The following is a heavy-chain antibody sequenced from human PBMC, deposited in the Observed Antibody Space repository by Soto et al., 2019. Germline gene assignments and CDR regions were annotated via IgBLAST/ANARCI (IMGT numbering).Heavy chain of an antibody. J-gene: IGHJ4*02. D-gene: IGHD3-10*01. V-gene: IGHV3-23*01. CDR1: GFTFSSYA. CDR3: AKRSSGSDFDY. CDR2: ISGSGGST. Sequence: EVQLLESGGGLVQPGGSLRLSCVASGFTFSSYAMNWVRQAPGKGLEWVSVISGSGGSTYYADSVKGRFTISRDNSKNTLHLQMISLRAEDTAIYYCAKRSSGSDFDYWGQGTLVTVSS.